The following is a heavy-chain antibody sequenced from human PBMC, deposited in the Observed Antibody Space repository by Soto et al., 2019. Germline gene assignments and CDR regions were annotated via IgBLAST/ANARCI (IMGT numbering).Heavy chain of an antibody. Sequence: SVKVTCKASGGTFSSYAISWVRQAPGQGLEWMGGIIPIFGTANYAQKFQGRVTITADKSTSTAYMELSSLRSEDTAVYYCARRATVAGEILDYWGQGTLVTVSS. V-gene: IGHV1-69*06. CDR3: ARRATVAGEILDY. CDR2: IIPIFGTA. D-gene: IGHD6-19*01. J-gene: IGHJ4*02. CDR1: GGTFSSYA.